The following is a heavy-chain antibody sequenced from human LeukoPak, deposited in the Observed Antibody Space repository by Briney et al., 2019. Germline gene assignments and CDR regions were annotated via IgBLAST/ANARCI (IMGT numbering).Heavy chain of an antibody. CDR1: GASISSHY. V-gene: IGHV4-59*11. CDR2: LSYTGST. D-gene: IGHD5-18*01. J-gene: IGHJ2*01. Sequence: SQTLSLTCTVSGASISSHYWSWIRQPPGKGLEWIGYLSYTGSTNYNSSLRSRVTISVDTSKNQFPLRLSSVTAADRAVYYCARGYSYGYRFDLWGRGTLVTVSS. CDR3: ARGYSYGYRFDL.